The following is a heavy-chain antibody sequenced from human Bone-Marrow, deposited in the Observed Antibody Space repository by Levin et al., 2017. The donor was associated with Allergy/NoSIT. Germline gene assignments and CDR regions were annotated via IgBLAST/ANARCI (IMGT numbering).Heavy chain of an antibody. CDR1: GFNFNTYA. CDR3: ARDSNTKGFGTFFKY. V-gene: IGHV3-48*03. CDR2: INFSGATV. J-gene: IGHJ4*02. D-gene: IGHD2-8*01. Sequence: GGSLRLSCKASGFNFNTYAMNWVRRSPGKGLEWVAYINFSGATVNYADSVRGRFSISRDNAKHSLFLQMNDLKAEDTGIYYCARDSNTKGFGTFFKYWGQGTRVAVSS.